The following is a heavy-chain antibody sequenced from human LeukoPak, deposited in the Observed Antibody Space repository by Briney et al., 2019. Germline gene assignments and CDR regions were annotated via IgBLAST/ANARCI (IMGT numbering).Heavy chain of an antibody. CDR1: GFTFSSYS. V-gene: IGHV3-21*01. CDR2: ISSSSSYI. J-gene: IGHJ4*02. Sequence: GGSLRLSCAASGFTFSSYSMNWVRQAPGKGLEWVSSISSSSSYIYYADSVKGRFTISRDNAKNSLYLQMNSLRAEDTAVYYCARGSSSWGYSFHYWGQGTLVTVSS. D-gene: IGHD6-13*01. CDR3: ARGSSSWGYSFHY.